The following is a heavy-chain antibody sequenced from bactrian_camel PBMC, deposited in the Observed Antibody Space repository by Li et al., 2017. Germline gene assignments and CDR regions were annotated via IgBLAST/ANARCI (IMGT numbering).Heavy chain of an antibody. Sequence: VQLVESGGGSVQAGESLRLSCAAFGYTFSSYCMGWFRQAPGKEREGVAKIDRSEKAYADSVKGRFTISRDNAKNTLYLQLNSLRTEDTAMYYCAVATTTYSPVFGQGTQVTVS. CDR1: GYTFSSYC. V-gene: IGHV3S55*01. CDR2: IDRSEKA. J-gene: IGHJ4*01. D-gene: IGHD7*01.